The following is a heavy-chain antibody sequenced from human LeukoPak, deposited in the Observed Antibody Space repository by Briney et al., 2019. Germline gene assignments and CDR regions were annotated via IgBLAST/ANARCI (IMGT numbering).Heavy chain of an antibody. CDR3: ARDVRPDY. CDR1: GFTFSSYW. Sequence: PTGGSLRLSCAASGFTFSSYWMSWVRQAPGEGLEWVANIKQDGTEKYYMDSVKGRFSISRDNAKNSLYLQMNALRAEDTAVYYCARDVRPDYWGQGTLVTVST. CDR2: IKQDGTEK. V-gene: IGHV3-7*04. J-gene: IGHJ4*02. D-gene: IGHD6-6*01.